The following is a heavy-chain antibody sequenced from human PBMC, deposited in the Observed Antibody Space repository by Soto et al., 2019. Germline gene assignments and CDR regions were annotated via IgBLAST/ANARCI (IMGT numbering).Heavy chain of an antibody. CDR1: GGSVSSGDYY. D-gene: IGHD5-18*01. Sequence: SETLSLTCTVSGGSVSSGDYYWSWIRQPPGKGLEWIGYIYYSGNTNYNPSLKSRVIISVDTSKNLFSLKLTSVTAAGTAVYYCARIPVDTSMIYWLDPWGQGTLVTVSS. CDR2: IYYSGNT. V-gene: IGHV4-61*08. CDR3: ARIPVDTSMIYWLDP. J-gene: IGHJ5*02.